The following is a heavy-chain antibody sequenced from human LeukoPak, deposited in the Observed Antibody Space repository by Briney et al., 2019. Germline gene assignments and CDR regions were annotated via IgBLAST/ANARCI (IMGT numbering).Heavy chain of an antibody. Sequence: GGSLRLSCAASGFTFSSYDMHWVRQATGKGLEWVSAIGTAGDTYYPGSVKGRFTISRDNAKNSLYLQMNSLRAEDTAVYYCARVAVRRTRIVVVTAILGRGYYFDYWGQGTLVTVSS. CDR3: ARVAVRRTRIVVVTAILGRGYYFDY. J-gene: IGHJ4*02. CDR1: GFTFSSYD. CDR2: IGTAGDT. D-gene: IGHD2-21*02. V-gene: IGHV3-13*01.